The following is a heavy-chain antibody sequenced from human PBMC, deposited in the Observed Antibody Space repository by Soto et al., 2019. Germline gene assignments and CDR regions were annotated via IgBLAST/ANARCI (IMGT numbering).Heavy chain of an antibody. CDR1: GGTFSSYA. V-gene: IGHV1-69*06. CDR2: IIPIFGTA. D-gene: IGHD3-22*01. J-gene: IGHJ4*01. CDR3: ARATYYDSSGHKYYFDY. Sequence: QVQLVQSGAEVKKPGSSVKVSCKASGGTFSSYAISWVRQAPGQGLEWMGGIIPIFGTANYAQKFQGRVTITADKSTSTAYMELRSLRSEDTAVYYCARATYYDSSGHKYYFDYWGHGTLVTVSS.